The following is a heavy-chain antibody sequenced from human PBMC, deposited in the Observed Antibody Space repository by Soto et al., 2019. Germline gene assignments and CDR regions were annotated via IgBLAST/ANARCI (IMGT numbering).Heavy chain of an antibody. J-gene: IGHJ4*02. Sequence: PSETLSLTCTVAGGSISSSSYYWGWIRQPPGKGLEWIGSIYYSGSTYYNPSLKSRVTISVDTSKNQFSLKLSSVTAADTAVYYCARRDSSGWYSGFFGLDYWGQGTLVTVSS. D-gene: IGHD6-19*01. V-gene: IGHV4-39*01. CDR2: IYYSGST. CDR3: ARRDSSGWYSGFFGLDY. CDR1: GGSISSSSYY.